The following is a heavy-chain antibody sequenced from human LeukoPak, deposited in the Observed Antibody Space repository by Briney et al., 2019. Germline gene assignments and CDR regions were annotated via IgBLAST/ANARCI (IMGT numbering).Heavy chain of an antibody. Sequence: GGSLRLSCAASGLTFSSYAMSWVRQAPGKGLEWVSAISGSGGSTYYADSVKGRFTISRDNSKNTLYLQMNSLRAEDTAVYYCAKDKYAATITPVDCFDYWGQGTLVTVSS. D-gene: IGHD5-12*01. CDR3: AKDKYAATITPVDCFDY. J-gene: IGHJ4*02. V-gene: IGHV3-23*01. CDR1: GLTFSSYA. CDR2: ISGSGGST.